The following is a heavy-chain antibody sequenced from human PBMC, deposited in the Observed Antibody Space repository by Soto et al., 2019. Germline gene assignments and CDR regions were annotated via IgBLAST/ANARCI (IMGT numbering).Heavy chain of an antibody. J-gene: IGHJ4*02. D-gene: IGHD3-16*02. CDR1: GFTFSSYA. V-gene: IGHV3-23*01. Sequence: GGSLRLSCAASGFTFSSYAMSWVRQAPGKGLEWVSAISGSGGSTYYADSVKGRFTISRDNSKNTLYLQMNSLRAEDTAVYYCAKDLPYDYIWGSYRYVLWGQGTLVTVSS. CDR3: AKDLPYDYIWGSYRYVL. CDR2: ISGSGGST.